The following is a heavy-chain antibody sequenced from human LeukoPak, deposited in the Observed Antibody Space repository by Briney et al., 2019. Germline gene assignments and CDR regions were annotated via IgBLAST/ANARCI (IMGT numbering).Heavy chain of an antibody. CDR3: ATPPPRISSTRGVFDY. D-gene: IGHD3-3*02. CDR1: GYTLTELS. J-gene: IGHJ4*02. CDR2: FDPEDGET. V-gene: IGHV1-24*01. Sequence: GASVKVSCKVSGYTLTELSMHWVRQAPGKGLEWMGGFDPEDGETIYAQKFQGRVTMTEDTSTDTAYMELSSLRSEDTAVYYCATPPPRISSTRGVFDYWGQGTPVTVSS.